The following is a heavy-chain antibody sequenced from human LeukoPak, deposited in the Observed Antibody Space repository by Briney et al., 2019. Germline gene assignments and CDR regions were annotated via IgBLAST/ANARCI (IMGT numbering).Heavy chain of an antibody. CDR3: ARHLIIFGSSGWQGSEYFQH. J-gene: IGHJ1*01. Sequence: SETLSLTCTVSGGSISSSSYYWGWIRQPPGQGLEWNGSIYYSGSTYYNPSLKSRVTISVDTSKTQLSLKLSSVTAADTAVYYCARHLIIFGSSGWQGSEYFQHWGQGTLVTVSS. CDR1: GGSISSSSYY. CDR2: IYYSGST. D-gene: IGHD6-19*01. V-gene: IGHV4-39*01.